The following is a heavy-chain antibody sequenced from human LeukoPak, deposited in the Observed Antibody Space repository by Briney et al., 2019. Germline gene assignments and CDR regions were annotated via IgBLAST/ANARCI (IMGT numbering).Heavy chain of an antibody. D-gene: IGHD3-16*01. J-gene: IGHJ4*02. Sequence: GGSLRLSCAASGFTFSSYGMHWVRQAPGKGLEWVAVISYDGSNKYYADSVKGRFTISRDNSKNTLYLQMKSLRAEDTAVYYCAKPETYVWGSYCFDYWGQGTLVTVSS. CDR2: ISYDGSNK. V-gene: IGHV3-30*18. CDR1: GFTFSSYG. CDR3: AKPETYVWGSYCFDY.